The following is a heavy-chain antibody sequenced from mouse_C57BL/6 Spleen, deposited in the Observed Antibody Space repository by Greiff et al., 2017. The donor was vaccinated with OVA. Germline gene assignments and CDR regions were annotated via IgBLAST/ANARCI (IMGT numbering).Heavy chain of an antibody. Sequence: EVQVVESGPGLVKPSQSLSLTCSVTGYSITSGYYWNWIRQFPGNKLEWMGYISYDGSNNYNPSLKNRISITRDTSKNQFFLKLNSVTTEDTATYYCAADRDYYGSSYPSWYFDVWGTGTTVTVSS. CDR3: AADRDYYGSSYPSWYFDV. D-gene: IGHD1-1*01. CDR2: ISYDGSN. J-gene: IGHJ1*03. V-gene: IGHV3-6*01. CDR1: GYSITSGYY.